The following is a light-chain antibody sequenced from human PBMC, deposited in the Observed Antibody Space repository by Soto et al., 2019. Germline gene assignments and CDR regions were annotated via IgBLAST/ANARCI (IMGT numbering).Light chain of an antibody. Sequence: QAVVTQEPSFSVSPGGTVTLTCGLSSGSVSTSYYPSWYQQTPGQAPRTLIYSTNTRSSGVPDRFSGSILGNKAALTITGAQADDESDYYCVLYMGSGPWVFGGWTKLTVL. CDR3: VLYMGSGPWV. V-gene: IGLV8-61*01. CDR2: STN. J-gene: IGLJ3*02. CDR1: SGSVSTSYY.